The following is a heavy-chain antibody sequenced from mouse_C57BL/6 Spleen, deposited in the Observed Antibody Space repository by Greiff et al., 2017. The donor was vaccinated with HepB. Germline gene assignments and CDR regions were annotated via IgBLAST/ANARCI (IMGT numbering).Heavy chain of an antibody. V-gene: IGHV1-53*01. D-gene: IGHD1-1*01. CDR3: ARRGGSSYFDY. CDR2: INPSNGGT. Sequence: QVHVKQPGTELVKPGASVKLSCKASGYTFTSYWMHWVKQRPGQGLEWIGNINPSNGGTNYNEKFKSKATLTVDKSSTTAYMQLSSLTSEDSAVYYCARRGGSSYFDYWGQGTTLTVSS. J-gene: IGHJ2*01. CDR1: GYTFTSYW.